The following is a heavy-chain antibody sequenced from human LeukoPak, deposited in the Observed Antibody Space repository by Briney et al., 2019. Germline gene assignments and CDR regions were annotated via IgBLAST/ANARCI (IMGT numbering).Heavy chain of an antibody. CDR2: ISYDGSNK. D-gene: IGHD3-22*01. CDR1: GFTFRSHT. Sequence: PGGSLRLSCAASGFTFRSHTMHWARQAPGKGLEWVAVISYDGSNKYYADSVKGRLTIARDNSKNTLHLQMNSLRAEDTAVYYCAKGTDYYESSGFDSWGQGTLVTVSS. CDR3: AKGTDYYESSGFDS. V-gene: IGHV3-30-3*01. J-gene: IGHJ5*01.